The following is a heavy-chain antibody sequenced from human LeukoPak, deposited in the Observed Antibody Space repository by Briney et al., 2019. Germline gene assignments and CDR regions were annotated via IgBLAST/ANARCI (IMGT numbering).Heavy chain of an antibody. V-gene: IGHV4-59*08. J-gene: IGHJ4*02. CDR1: GGPISIYH. CDR2: IYYSGST. CDR3: ASDYGDYY. Sequence: ADTLSLTCTVSGGPISIYHWICIRQPPGKGLEWIGYIYYSGSTNYNHSLTRRVTISVDTSKHQPSLKLRSVTVADTAVYCCASDYGDYYWGQGTLVTVSS. D-gene: IGHD4-17*01.